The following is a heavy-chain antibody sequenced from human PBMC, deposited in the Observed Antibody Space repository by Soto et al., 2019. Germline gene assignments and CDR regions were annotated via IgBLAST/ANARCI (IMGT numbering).Heavy chain of an antibody. CDR3: ARNQGGSYYY. CDR1: GYTFTSYG. CDR2: NRAYNGKT. Sequence: QVQLVQSGAEVKKPGASVKVSCKASGYTFTSYGISWVRQAPGQGLEWMGWNRAYNGKTNYAQKIQGRVTLTTDTATSTASMERRSLRSDDTAVYYSARNQGGSYYYWGQGTLVTVSS. J-gene: IGHJ4*02. D-gene: IGHD1-26*01. V-gene: IGHV1-18*01.